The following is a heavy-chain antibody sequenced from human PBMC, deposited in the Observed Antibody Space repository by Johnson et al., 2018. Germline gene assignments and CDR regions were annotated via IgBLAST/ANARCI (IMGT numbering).Heavy chain of an antibody. J-gene: IGHJ1*01. CDR2: INHSGST. V-gene: IGHV4-34*01. CDR1: GGSLSGYY. CDR3: SRGVTDQH. D-gene: IGHD4-23*01. Sequence: QVQLQQWGAGLLKXSETLSLSCAVYGGSLSGYYWSWIRQPPGKGLEWIGEINHSGSTNYNSSLKSRVTISIDTSKNQFSLKVSSVTVADTAVYYCSRGVTDQHWSQGTLVTVSS.